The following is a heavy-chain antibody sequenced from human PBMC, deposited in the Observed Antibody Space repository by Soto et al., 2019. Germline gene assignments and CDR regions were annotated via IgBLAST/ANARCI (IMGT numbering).Heavy chain of an antibody. Sequence: SETLSLTCTVSGGSISSSSYYWDWIRQPPGKGLEWIGSIYYSGSTYYNPSLKSRVTISVDTSKNQFSLKLSSVTAADTAVYYCANGEGYCSSTSCYSNWFDPWGQGTLVTVS. J-gene: IGHJ5*02. CDR1: GGSISSSSYY. CDR3: ANGEGYCSSTSCYSNWFDP. V-gene: IGHV4-39*01. CDR2: IYYSGST. D-gene: IGHD2-2*01.